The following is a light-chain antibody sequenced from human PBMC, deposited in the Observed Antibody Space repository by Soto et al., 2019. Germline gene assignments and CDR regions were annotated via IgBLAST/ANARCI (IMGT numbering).Light chain of an antibody. V-gene: IGKV3-15*01. CDR1: QSVGSN. J-gene: IGKJ1*01. CDR2: STS. CDR3: QQYVHWPPGA. Sequence: EIVMTQSPATLSVSPGERVTLSCRASQSVGSNLAWYQQKPGQAPSLLIYSTSLRATGLPARFSGSGSGTEFTLTITSLQSEDFAVYYCQQYVHWPPGAFGQGTTVEIK.